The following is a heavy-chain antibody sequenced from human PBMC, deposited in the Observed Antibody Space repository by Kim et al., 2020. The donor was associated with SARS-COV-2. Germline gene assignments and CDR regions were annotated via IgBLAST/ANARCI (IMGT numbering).Heavy chain of an antibody. J-gene: IGHJ4*02. Sequence: ASVKVSCKVSGYTLTELSMHWVRQAPGKGLEWMGGFDPEDGETIYAQKFQGRVTMTEDTSTDTAYMELSSLRSEDTAVYYCATHPPQRAPLEWLIPPAPRWEFDYWGQGTLVTVSS. CDR3: ATHPPQRAPLEWLIPPAPRWEFDY. D-gene: IGHD3-3*01. CDR2: FDPEDGET. CDR1: GYTLTELS. V-gene: IGHV1-24*01.